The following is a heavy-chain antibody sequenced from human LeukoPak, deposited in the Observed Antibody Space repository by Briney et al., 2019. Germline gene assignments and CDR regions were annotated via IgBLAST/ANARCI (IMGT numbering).Heavy chain of an antibody. CDR1: GFTFRSYE. CDR3: ARALDYYGSSGHNLNYFDS. CDR2: ISAYGTM. Sequence: GGSLRLSRAASGFTFRSYEMNWVRQAPGKGLEWISYISAYGTMYYAVSVKGRFRISRDNARDSLYLEMNSLRAEDTAVYYCARALDYYGSSGHNLNYFDSWGQGTLVIVSS. J-gene: IGHJ4*01. V-gene: IGHV3-48*03. D-gene: IGHD3-22*01.